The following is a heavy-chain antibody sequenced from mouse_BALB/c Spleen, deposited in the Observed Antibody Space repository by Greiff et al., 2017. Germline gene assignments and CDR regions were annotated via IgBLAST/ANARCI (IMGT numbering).Heavy chain of an antibody. CDR3: ARRGYPYYAMDY. D-gene: IGHD2-14*01. Sequence: EVQLVESGGGLVQPGGSRKLSCAASGFTFSSFGMHWVRQAPEKGLEWVAYISSGSSTIYYADTVKGRFTISRDNPKNTLFLQMTSLRSEDTAMYYCARRGYPYYAMDYWGQGTAVTVSS. J-gene: IGHJ4*01. V-gene: IGHV5-17*02. CDR1: GFTFSSFG. CDR2: ISSGSSTI.